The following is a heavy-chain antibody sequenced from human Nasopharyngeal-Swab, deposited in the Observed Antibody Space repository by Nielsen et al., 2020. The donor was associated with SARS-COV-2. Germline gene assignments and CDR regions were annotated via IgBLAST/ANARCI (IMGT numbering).Heavy chain of an antibody. CDR3: AGIAGAGGPFDY. J-gene: IGHJ4*02. CDR2: ISWNSGSL. D-gene: IGHD6-19*01. V-gene: IGHV3-9*01. Sequence: SLKISCAASGFTFSSYSMNWVRQAPGKGLEWVSGISWNSGSLGYADSVKGRFTISRDNAKNSLYLQMNSLRAEDTALYYCAGIAGAGGPFDYWGQGTLVTVSS. CDR1: GFTFSSYS.